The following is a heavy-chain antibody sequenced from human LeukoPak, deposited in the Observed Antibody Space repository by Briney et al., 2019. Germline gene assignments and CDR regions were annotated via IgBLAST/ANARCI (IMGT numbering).Heavy chain of an antibody. V-gene: IGHV3-23*01. Sequence: GGSLRLSCAASGFTFSSYAMSWVRQAPGKGLEWVSAISGSGGSTYYADSVKGRFTISRDNSKNTLYLQMNGLRAEDTAVYYCAKGPSPRYYYYMDVWGKGTTVTVSS. CDR2: ISGSGGST. J-gene: IGHJ6*03. CDR3: AKGPSPRYYYYMDV. CDR1: GFTFSSYA. D-gene: IGHD2-2*01.